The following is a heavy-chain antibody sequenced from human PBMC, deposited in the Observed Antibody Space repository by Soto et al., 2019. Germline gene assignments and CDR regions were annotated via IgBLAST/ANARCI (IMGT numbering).Heavy chain of an antibody. J-gene: IGHJ6*02. Sequence: QVRLVQSGAEVKKPGASVKVSCKASGYTFTSYGITWVRQAPGQGLEWMGWISAYNGNTNYAQKLQGRVTMTTDTSPSTAYMELRSLRSDDTAVDYCARDRTLRYVDWSPFDVWGQGTTVTVSS. V-gene: IGHV1-18*01. D-gene: IGHD3-9*01. CDR3: ARDRTLRYVDWSPFDV. CDR2: ISAYNGNT. CDR1: GYTFTSYG.